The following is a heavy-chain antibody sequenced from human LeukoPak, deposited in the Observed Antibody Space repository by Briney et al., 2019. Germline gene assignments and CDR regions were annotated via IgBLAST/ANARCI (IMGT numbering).Heavy chain of an antibody. CDR3: ASYYDISENAFDI. Sequence: KPSETLSLTCAVYGGSFSGYYWSWIRQPPGKGLEWIGEINHSGSTNYNPSLKSRVTISVDTSKNQFSLKLSSVTAADTAVYYCASYYDISENAFDIWGQGTMVTVSS. V-gene: IGHV4-34*01. D-gene: IGHD3-9*01. CDR1: GGSFSGYY. CDR2: INHSGST. J-gene: IGHJ3*02.